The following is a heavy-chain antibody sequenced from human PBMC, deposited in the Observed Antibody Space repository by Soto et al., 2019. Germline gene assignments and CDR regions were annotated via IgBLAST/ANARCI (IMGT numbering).Heavy chain of an antibody. V-gene: IGHV1-46*01. J-gene: IGHJ2*01. CDR3: ARSPPPGYFDL. CDR1: GYTFTSYY. Sequence: GASVKVSCKASGYTFTSYYMHWVRQAPGQGLEWMGIINPSGGSTTYAQKFQGRVTMTRDTSTSTVYMELSSLRSEDAAVYYCARSPPPGYFDLWGRDTRVTVSS. CDR2: INPSGGST.